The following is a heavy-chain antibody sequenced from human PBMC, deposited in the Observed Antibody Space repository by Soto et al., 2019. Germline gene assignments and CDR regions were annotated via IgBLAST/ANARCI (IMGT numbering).Heavy chain of an antibody. Sequence: QITLRESGPSVVIPTQTLTLTCTFSGFSLNTGGVGVGWIRQPPGKALEWVALIFWDNDKRYSPSLKNRLTIMKKPPKNRVVPQMTNWAPLDTATYYCVQRPGSFRPYNAFSGGAVWGKGTTV. CDR1: GFSLNTGGVG. D-gene: IGHD1-26*01. CDR3: VQRPGSFRPYNAFSGGAV. V-gene: IGHV2-5*02. J-gene: IGHJ6*03. CDR2: IFWDNDK.